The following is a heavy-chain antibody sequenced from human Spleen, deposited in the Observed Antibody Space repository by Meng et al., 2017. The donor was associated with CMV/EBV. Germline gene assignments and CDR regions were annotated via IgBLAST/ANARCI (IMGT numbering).Heavy chain of an antibody. V-gene: IGHV3-23*01. CDR1: GFTFRNYA. CDR2: ISGSGAAT. J-gene: IGHJ4*02. Sequence: GESLKISCAASGFTFRNYAMSWVRQAPGKGLEWVSTISGSGAATNYADSVKGRFTISRDNSRNTMYLQMNSLRDEDTAIYYCAKGRDFAVANRFDYWGQGALVTVSS. D-gene: IGHD2-2*01. CDR3: AKGRDFAVANRFDY.